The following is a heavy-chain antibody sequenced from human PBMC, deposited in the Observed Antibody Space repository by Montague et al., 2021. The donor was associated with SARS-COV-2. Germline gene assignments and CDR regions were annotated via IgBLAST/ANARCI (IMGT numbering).Heavy chain of an antibody. J-gene: IGHJ4*02. V-gene: IGHV3-73*01. CDR1: GFTFSDSP. D-gene: IGHD5-24*01. Sequence: SLRLSCAASGFTFSDSPIHWVRQASGKGLEWLGHIRNKDNSYATSYAASVEGRFTISRHNSKNTLYLQMNSLRAEDTAVYYCAVELGLLRAYWGQGTLVTVSS. CDR2: IRNKDNSYAT. CDR3: AVELGLLRAY.